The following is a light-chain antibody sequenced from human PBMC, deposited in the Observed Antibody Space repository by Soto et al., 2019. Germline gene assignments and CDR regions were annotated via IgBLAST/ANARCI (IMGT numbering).Light chain of an antibody. CDR2: GAS. Sequence: EIVLTQSPGTLSLSPGERATLSCRASQSIGSNHLAWYQQEAGQAPRLLIYGASNRATGIPDRFSGSESGTDFILTISRLEPEDCAVYYCQQYGTAPWKFGQGTKLEV. J-gene: IGKJ1*01. CDR3: QQYGTAPWK. V-gene: IGKV3-20*01. CDR1: QSIGSNH.